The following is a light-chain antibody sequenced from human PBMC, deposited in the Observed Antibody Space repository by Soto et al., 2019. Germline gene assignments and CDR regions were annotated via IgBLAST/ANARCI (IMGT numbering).Light chain of an antibody. J-gene: IGLJ1*01. Sequence: QSALTQPASVSGSPGQSITISCTGTSSDVGGYKYVSWYQQHPGKAPKLMIHEVSNRPSGVSNRFSGSKSGNTASLTISGLQAEDEADYYCSLYTSSSSSTLVVFGTGTKLTVL. CDR3: SLYTSSSSSTLVV. CDR2: EVS. V-gene: IGLV2-14*01. CDR1: SSDVGGYKY.